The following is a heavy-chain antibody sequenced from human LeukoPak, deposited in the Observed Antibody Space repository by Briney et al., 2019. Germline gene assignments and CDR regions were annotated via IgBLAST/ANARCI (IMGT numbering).Heavy chain of an antibody. CDR1: GFTFSDYW. D-gene: IGHD3-9*01. J-gene: IGHJ4*02. V-gene: IGHV3-7*01. CDR3: ARDKRILTGYYKGPVDY. CDR2: IKQDGSEK. Sequence: PGGSLRLSCAVSGFTFSDYWMSWVRQAPGRGLEWVANIKQDGSEKNYVDSVKGRFTISRDNAKNSLYLQMNRLRDEDTAVYYCARDKRILTGYYKGPVDYWGQGTLVTVSS.